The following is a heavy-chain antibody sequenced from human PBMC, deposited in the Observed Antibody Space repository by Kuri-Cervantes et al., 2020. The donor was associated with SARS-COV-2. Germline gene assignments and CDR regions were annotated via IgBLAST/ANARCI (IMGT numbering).Heavy chain of an antibody. Sequence: SETLSLTCTVSGGSISSYYWSWIRQPPGKGLEWIGYIYYSGSTNYNPSLKSRVTISVDTSKNKFSLKLSSVTAADTAVYYCARIQTRTIFGVVQYFDYWGQGTLVTVSS. J-gene: IGHJ4*02. V-gene: IGHV4-59*01. CDR2: IYYSGST. D-gene: IGHD3-3*01. CDR3: ARIQTRTIFGVVQYFDY. CDR1: GGSISSYY.